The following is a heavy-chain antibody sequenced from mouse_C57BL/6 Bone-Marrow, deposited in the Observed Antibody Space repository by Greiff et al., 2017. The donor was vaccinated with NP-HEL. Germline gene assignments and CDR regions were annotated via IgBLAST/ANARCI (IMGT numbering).Heavy chain of an antibody. J-gene: IGHJ2*01. D-gene: IGHD1-1*01. Sequence: VQLQESGAELVRPGTSVKVSCKASGYAFTNYLIEWVKQRPGQGLEWIGVINPGSGGTNYNEKFKGKATLTADKSSSTAYMQLSSLTSEDSAVYFCAINHYYGSRGYFDYWGQGTTLTVSS. CDR1: GYAFTNYL. CDR3: AINHYYGSRGYFDY. CDR2: INPGSGGT. V-gene: IGHV1-54*01.